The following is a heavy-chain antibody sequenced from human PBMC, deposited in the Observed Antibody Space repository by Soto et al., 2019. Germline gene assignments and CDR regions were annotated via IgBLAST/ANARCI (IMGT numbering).Heavy chain of an antibody. CDR3: AKDRVAQSGSRQGYYYYGMDV. CDR1: GFTFSSYG. Sequence: QVQLVESGGGVVQPGRSLRLSCAASGFTFSSYGMHWVRQAPGKGLEWVAVISYDGSNKYYADSVKGRFTISRDNSKNTLYLQMNSLRAEDTAVYYCAKDRVAQSGSRQGYYYYGMDVW. CDR2: ISYDGSNK. V-gene: IGHV3-30*18. J-gene: IGHJ6*01. D-gene: IGHD1-26*01.